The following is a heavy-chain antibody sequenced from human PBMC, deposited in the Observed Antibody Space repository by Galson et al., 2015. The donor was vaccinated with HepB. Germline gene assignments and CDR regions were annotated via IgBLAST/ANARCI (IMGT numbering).Heavy chain of an antibody. CDR3: AKDRGNGRSFDYSDD. CDR2: ITWNSGTI. CDR1: GFTFDDYA. V-gene: IGHV3-9*01. D-gene: IGHD2-8*01. J-gene: IGHJ4*02. Sequence: SLRLSCAASGFTFDDYAMHWVRQAPGKGLEWVSGITWNSGTIGYADSVKGRFTISRDNAKNPLYLQMSSLRAEDTASYYCAKDRGNGRSFDYSDDWGQGTLVTVSS.